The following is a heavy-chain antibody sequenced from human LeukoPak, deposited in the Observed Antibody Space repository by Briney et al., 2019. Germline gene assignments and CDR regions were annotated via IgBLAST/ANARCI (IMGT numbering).Heavy chain of an antibody. CDR2: IIPIVGIA. Sequence: GSSVKVSCKASGGTFSSYAISWVRQAPGQGLEWMGTIIPIVGIANYAQKFQGRVTITAGKFTSTAYMELSSLRSEDTAVYYCARDGEMATIYFDYWGQGTLVTVSS. V-gene: IGHV1-69*04. D-gene: IGHD5-24*01. J-gene: IGHJ4*02. CDR1: GGTFSSYA. CDR3: ARDGEMATIYFDY.